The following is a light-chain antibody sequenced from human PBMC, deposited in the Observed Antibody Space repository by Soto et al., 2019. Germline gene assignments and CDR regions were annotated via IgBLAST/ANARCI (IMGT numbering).Light chain of an antibody. J-gene: IGKJ2*01. CDR2: DAS. CDR3: QQYKSYSA. V-gene: IGKV1-5*01. CDR1: QSINDW. Sequence: DIQMTQSPSTLSASVGDRVTITCRASQSINDWLAWYQQKPGKAPKILISDASTLETGVPSRFSGSGSGTEFTLTISSLQADDFATYYCQQYKSYSAFGQGTKLEIK.